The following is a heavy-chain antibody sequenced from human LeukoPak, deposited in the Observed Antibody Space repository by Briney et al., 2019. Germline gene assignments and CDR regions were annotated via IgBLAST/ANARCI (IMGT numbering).Heavy chain of an antibody. D-gene: IGHD3-10*01. CDR1: GFTFSSYG. V-gene: IGHV3-23*01. J-gene: IGHJ4*02. Sequence: GGSLRLSCAASGFTFSSYGMSWVRQAPGKGLEWVSAISGSGGSTYYADSVKGRFTISRDNSKNTLYLQMNSLRAEDTAVYYCARNSVWFGEFSYWGQGTLVTVSS. CDR3: ARNSVWFGEFSY. CDR2: ISGSGGST.